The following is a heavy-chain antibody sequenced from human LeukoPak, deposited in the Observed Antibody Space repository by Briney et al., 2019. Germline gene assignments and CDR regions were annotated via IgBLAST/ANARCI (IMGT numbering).Heavy chain of an antibody. CDR3: ASLGAYYDSSGVDY. CDR1: GYTFTSYG. CDR2: ISAYNGST. D-gene: IGHD3-22*01. J-gene: IGHJ4*02. Sequence: ASVKVSCKASGYTFTSYGISWVRQAPGQGLEWMGWISAYNGSTNYAQKLQGRVTMTTDTSTSTAYMELRSLRSDDTAVYYCASLGAYYDSSGVDYWGQGTLVTVSS. V-gene: IGHV1-18*01.